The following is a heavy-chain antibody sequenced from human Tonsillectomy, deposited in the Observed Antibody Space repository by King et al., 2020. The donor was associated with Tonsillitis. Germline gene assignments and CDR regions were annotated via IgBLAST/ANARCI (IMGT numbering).Heavy chain of an antibody. CDR2: INPNSGGT. CDR3: ARDXXPGGHSGKGAXY. V-gene: IGHV1-2*04. Sequence: VQLVESGAEVTKPGASVRVSCKASGYPFTGYYIHWIRQAPGQGLEWLGWINPNSGGTSLAQKFQGWVTLTRDTSINTAYMELGRLKSDDAAVYYCARDXXPGGHSGKGAXYWGXGTLVSVSS. CDR1: GYPFTGYY. D-gene: IGHD4-23*01. J-gene: IGHJ4*01.